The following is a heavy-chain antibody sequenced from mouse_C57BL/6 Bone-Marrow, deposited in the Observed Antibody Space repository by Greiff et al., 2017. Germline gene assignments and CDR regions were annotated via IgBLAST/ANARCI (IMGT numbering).Heavy chain of an antibody. CDR1: GYSFTDYN. Sequence: VQLQQSGPELVKPGASVKISCKASGYSFTDYNMNWVNQSNGKSLEWIGVINPNYGTTSYNQKFKGKATLTVDQSSSTAYMQLNSLTSEDSAVYYCARGGQLGYYYAMDYWGQGTSVTVSS. CDR2: INPNYGTT. J-gene: IGHJ4*01. V-gene: IGHV1-39*01. D-gene: IGHD4-1*02. CDR3: ARGGQLGYYYAMDY.